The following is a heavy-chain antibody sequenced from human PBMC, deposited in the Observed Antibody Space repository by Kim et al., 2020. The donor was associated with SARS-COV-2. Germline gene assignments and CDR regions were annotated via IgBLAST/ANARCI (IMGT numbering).Heavy chain of an antibody. CDR2: IKSKTDGGTT. CDR3: LTSPEYYYDSSGYYENRDY. Sequence: GSLRLSCAASGFTFSNAWMSWVRQAPGKGLEWVGRIKSKTDGGTTDYAAPVKGRFTISRDDSKNTLYLQMNSLKTEDTAVYYCLTSPEYYYDSSGYYENRDYWGQGTLVTVSS. D-gene: IGHD3-22*01. V-gene: IGHV3-15*01. J-gene: IGHJ4*02. CDR1: GFTFSNAW.